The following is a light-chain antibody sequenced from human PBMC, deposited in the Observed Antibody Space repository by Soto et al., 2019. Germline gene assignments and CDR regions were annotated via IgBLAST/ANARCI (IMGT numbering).Light chain of an antibody. V-gene: IGLV2-11*01. CDR3: CSYVGSYSYV. CDR1: SSDVGGHNS. CDR2: DVI. Sequence: QSVLTQPRSVSGSPGQSVTVSCIGTSSDVGGHNSVSWYQEHPGKAPKLMIYDVIKRPSGVPDRFSGSKSGNTASLTISGLLAEDEADYYCCSYVGSYSYVFGTGTKVT. J-gene: IGLJ1*01.